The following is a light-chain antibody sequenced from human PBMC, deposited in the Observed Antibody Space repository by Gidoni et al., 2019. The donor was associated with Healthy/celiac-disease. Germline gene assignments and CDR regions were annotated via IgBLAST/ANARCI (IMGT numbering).Light chain of an antibody. V-gene: IGKV3-20*01. CDR3: QQYGSSPFT. CDR2: GAS. CDR1: QSISSSY. J-gene: IGKJ3*01. Sequence: ALTQSPATLSLSQGERATLSCRASQSISSSYLAWYQQKPSQAPSLLIYGASRRATGIPDRFSGSWSGTYFTLTISRLQPEDFAVYYCQQYGSSPFTFGPGTKVDIK.